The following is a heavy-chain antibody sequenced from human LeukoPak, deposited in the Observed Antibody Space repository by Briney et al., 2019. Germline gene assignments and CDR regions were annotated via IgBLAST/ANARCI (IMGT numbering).Heavy chain of an antibody. Sequence: SETLSLTCTVSGGSISSHYWSWIRQPPGKGLEWIGYIYYSGSTNYNPSLKSRVTISVDTSKNQFSLKLSSVTAADTAVYYCAGGGLLYRYWGQGTLVTVSS. V-gene: IGHV4-59*11. J-gene: IGHJ4*02. CDR1: GGSISSHY. CDR3: AGGGLLYRY. D-gene: IGHD3-10*01. CDR2: IYYSGST.